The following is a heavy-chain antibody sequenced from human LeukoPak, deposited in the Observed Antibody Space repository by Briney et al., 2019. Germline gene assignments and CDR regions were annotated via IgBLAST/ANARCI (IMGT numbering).Heavy chain of an antibody. Sequence: GGSLRLSCAASGFTVSSNYMSWVRQAPGKGLEWVAVISYDGSNKYYADSVKGRFTISRDNSKNTLYLQMNSLRAEDTAVYYCARSRLDYSTPFDYWGQGTLVTVSS. J-gene: IGHJ4*02. D-gene: IGHD4-11*01. CDR3: ARSRLDYSTPFDY. CDR2: ISYDGSNK. CDR1: GFTVSSNY. V-gene: IGHV3-30-3*01.